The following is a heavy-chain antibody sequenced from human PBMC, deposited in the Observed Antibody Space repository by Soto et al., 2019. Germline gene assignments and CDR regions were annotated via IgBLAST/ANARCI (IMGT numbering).Heavy chain of an antibody. CDR3: ARVLVVPDTNYYGMDV. J-gene: IGHJ6*02. V-gene: IGHV1-69*02. Sequence: KVSCKASGGTFSSYTISWVRQAPGQGPEWMGRIIPILGIANYAQKFQGRVTITADKSTSTAYMELSSLRSEDTAVYYCARVLVVPDTNYYGMDVWGQGTTVTVSS. CDR2: IIPILGIA. D-gene: IGHD3-22*01. CDR1: GGTFSSYT.